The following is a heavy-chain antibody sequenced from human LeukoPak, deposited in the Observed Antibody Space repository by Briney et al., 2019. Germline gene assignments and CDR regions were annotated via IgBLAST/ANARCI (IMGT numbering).Heavy chain of an antibody. CDR3: ASHLIGDSGGYYLGTYAY. CDR2: IKEDGSEK. Sequence: GGSLRLSCAASGFTFSSYWMSWVRQAPGKGLEWEANIKEDGSEKYYVDSVKGRFTISRDNAKNSLYLQMDSLRAEDSAVYYCASHLIGDSGGYYLGTYAYWGQGTLVTVSS. V-gene: IGHV3-7*05. D-gene: IGHD3-22*01. J-gene: IGHJ4*02. CDR1: GFTFSSYW.